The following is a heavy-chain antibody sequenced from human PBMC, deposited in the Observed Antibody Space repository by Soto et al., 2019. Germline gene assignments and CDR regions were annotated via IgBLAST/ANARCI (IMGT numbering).Heavy chain of an antibody. CDR1: GHTLTELS. CDR2: FDPEDGET. V-gene: IGHV1-24*01. CDR3: AAGGTRWLHSPFYS. J-gene: IGHJ4*02. Sequence: QVQLVQSGAEVKKPGASVKVSCKVSGHTLTELSMHWVRLATGKGLEWMGGFDPEDGETISAQKFQGRVTMTEDTSTDSTYLELSSLRSEDTAVYYWAAGGTRWLHSPFYSWGQGTLVTISS. D-gene: IGHD1-1*01.